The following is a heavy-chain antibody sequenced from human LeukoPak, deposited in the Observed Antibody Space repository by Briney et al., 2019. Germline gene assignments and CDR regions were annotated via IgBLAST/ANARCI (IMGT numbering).Heavy chain of an antibody. D-gene: IGHD3-9*01. CDR2: IYYSGST. CDR3: ARLLTGYYYVDY. V-gene: IGHV4-39*01. Sequence: SETLSLTCTVSGGSISSSSYHWGWIRQPPGKGLEWIGSIYYSGSTYYNPSLKSRVTISVDTSKSQFSLKLSSVTAADTAVYYCARLLTGYYYVDYWGQGTLATVSS. CDR1: GGSISSSSYH. J-gene: IGHJ4*02.